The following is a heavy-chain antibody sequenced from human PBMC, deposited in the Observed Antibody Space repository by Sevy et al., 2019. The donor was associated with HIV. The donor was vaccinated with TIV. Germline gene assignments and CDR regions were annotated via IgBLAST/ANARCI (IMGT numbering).Heavy chain of an antibody. CDR3: ARDSAVVPRALVY. V-gene: IGHV4-59*01. CDR2: IYYSGSS. CDR1: GDSISSYF. D-gene: IGHD2-15*01. J-gene: IGHJ4*02. Sequence: SETLSLTCNVSGDSISSYFWSWFRQPPGKGLEWIGYIYYSGSSEYNPSLRGRVTISIDTSKKYLSMKLTSVTAAGTAVYYCARDSAVVPRALVYWGQGTLVTVSS.